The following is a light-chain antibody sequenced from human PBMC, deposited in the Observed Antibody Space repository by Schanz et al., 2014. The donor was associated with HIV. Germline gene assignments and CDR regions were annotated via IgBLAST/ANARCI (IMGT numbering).Light chain of an antibody. Sequence: QSALTQPPSASGSPGQSVTISCTGTSSDVGGYNLVSWYQQHPGKAPKLMIYEVTKRPSGVPDRFSGSKSGNTASLTVSGLQAEDEADYYCSSWDDSLNGWVFGGGTKLTVL. CDR3: SSWDDSLNGWV. V-gene: IGLV2-8*01. J-gene: IGLJ3*02. CDR1: SSDVGGYNL. CDR2: EVT.